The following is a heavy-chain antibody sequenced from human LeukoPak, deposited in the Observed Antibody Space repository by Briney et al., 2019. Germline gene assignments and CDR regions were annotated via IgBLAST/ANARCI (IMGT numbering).Heavy chain of an antibody. V-gene: IGHV4-39*01. CDR3: ARRQGAGVNY. CDR2: IYYSGST. D-gene: IGHD6-19*01. CDR1: GGSISSYY. Sequence: SETLSLTCTVSGGSISSYYWNWIRQHPGKGLEWIGSIYYSGSTYYDPSLKSRVTISVDTSKNQFSLKLSSVTAADTAVYYCARRQGAGVNYWGQGTLVTVSS. J-gene: IGHJ4*02.